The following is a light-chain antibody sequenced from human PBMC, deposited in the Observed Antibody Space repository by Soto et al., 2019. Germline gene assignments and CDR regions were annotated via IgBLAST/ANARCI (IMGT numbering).Light chain of an antibody. Sequence: DIVLTQTPLSSPVTLGQPASISCSSSQSLVHRDGNTYLTWLQQRPGKPPRLLIYMISNRFSWVPGRFSGSGAGTDFTLKISRVEADDVWVYYCMQAAQAYPFGQGTKLEIK. CDR3: MQAAQAYP. V-gene: IGKV2-24*01. CDR1: QSLVHRDGNTY. CDR2: MIS. J-gene: IGKJ2*01.